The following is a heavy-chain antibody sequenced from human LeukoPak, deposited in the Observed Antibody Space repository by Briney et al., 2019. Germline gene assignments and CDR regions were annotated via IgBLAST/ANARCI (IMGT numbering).Heavy chain of an antibody. CDR1: GFTLSSYA. CDR3: ARDHYVWGSYRCNLDY. V-gene: IGHV3-30-3*01. D-gene: IGHD3-16*02. Sequence: PGGSLRLSCAASGFTLSSYAMHWVRQAPGKGLEWVSVISYDGSNQYYADSVKGRFTISRDNSKNTLYLQMNSLRAEDTAVYYCARDHYVWGSYRCNLDYWGQRTLVTVSS. J-gene: IGHJ4*02. CDR2: ISYDGSNQ.